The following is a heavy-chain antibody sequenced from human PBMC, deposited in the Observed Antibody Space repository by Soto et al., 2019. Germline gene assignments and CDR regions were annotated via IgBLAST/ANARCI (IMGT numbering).Heavy chain of an antibody. J-gene: IGHJ4*02. V-gene: IGHV3-30*18. CDR3: VKDQDSSHRN. D-gene: IGHD6-13*01. Sequence: QVQLVESGGGVVQPGRSLRLSCAASGFTFSSYGMHWVRQAPGKGLEWVAVISYDGSNKNYADSVKGRFTISRDNSKNTLYVQMNSLRPEDTAVYYCVKDQDSSHRNWGQGTLVNVSS. CDR1: GFTFSSYG. CDR2: ISYDGSNK.